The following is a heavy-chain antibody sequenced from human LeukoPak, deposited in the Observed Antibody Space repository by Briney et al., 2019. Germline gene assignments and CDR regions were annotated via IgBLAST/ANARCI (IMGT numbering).Heavy chain of an antibody. J-gene: IGHJ6*04. CDR3: ARVLGLLWFGESFYGMDV. CDR1: GFTFSSYA. Sequence: GRSLRLSCAASGFTFSSYAMHWARQAPGGGLEWVAVISYYGSNKYYADSVKGRFTISRDNSKNTLYLQMNSLRAEDTAVYYCARVLGLLWFGESFYGMDVWGKGTTVTVSS. V-gene: IGHV3-30*04. D-gene: IGHD3-10*01. CDR2: ISYYGSNK.